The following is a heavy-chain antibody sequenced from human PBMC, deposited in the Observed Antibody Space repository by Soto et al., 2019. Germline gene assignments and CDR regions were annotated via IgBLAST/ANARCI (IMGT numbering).Heavy chain of an antibody. D-gene: IGHD3-22*01. J-gene: IGHJ6*02. Sequence: QVQLQESGPGLVKPSETLSLTCTVSGGSVSSGSYYWSWIRQPPGKGLEWIGYIYYSGSTNYNPSLTSRVTISVDTSKNQFSLKLSSVTAADTAVYYCARVAVSGYYHYPWYYYGMDVWGQGTTVTVSS. CDR3: ARVAVSGYYHYPWYYYGMDV. CDR2: IYYSGST. CDR1: GGSVSSGSYY. V-gene: IGHV4-61*01.